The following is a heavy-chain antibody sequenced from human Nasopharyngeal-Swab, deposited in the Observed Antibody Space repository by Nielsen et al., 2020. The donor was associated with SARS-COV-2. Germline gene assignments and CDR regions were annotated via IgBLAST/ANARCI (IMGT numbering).Heavy chain of an antibody. J-gene: IGHJ3*02. CDR3: ARTSTLTTYSSGWNDAFDI. CDR2: IDWDDDK. D-gene: IGHD6-19*01. Sequence: WIRQPPGKALEWLARIDWDDDKFYSTSLKTGLTISKDTSKNQVVLTMTNMDPVDTATYYCARTSTLTTYSSGWNDAFDIWGQGTMVTVSS. V-gene: IGHV2-70*04.